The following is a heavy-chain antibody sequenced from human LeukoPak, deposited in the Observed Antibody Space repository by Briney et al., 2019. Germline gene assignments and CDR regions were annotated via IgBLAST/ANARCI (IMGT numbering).Heavy chain of an antibody. CDR2: IIPIFGTA. CDR3: ARDQSRDYDFWSGYYILAWFDP. V-gene: IGHV1-69*01. D-gene: IGHD3-3*01. Sequence: SVKVSCKASGGTFSSYAISWVRQAPGQGLEWMGGIIPIFGTANYAQKFQGRVTITADESTSTAYMELSSLRSEDTAVYYCARDQSRDYDFWSGYYILAWFDPWGQGTLVTVSS. J-gene: IGHJ5*02. CDR1: GGTFSSYA.